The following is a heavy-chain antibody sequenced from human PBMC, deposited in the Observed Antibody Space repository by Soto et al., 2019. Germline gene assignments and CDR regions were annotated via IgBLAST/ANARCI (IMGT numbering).Heavy chain of an antibody. J-gene: IGHJ6*02. CDR2: ISSSGSTI. CDR3: ARDPRIVGATLRYYGMDV. D-gene: IGHD1-26*01. V-gene: IGHV3-48*03. CDR1: GFTFSSYE. Sequence: GGSLRLSCAASGFTFSSYEMNWVRQAPGKGLEWVSYISSSGSTIYYADSVKGRFTISRDNARNSLYLQMNSLRAEDTAVYYCARDPRIVGATLRYYGMDVWGQGTTVTVSS.